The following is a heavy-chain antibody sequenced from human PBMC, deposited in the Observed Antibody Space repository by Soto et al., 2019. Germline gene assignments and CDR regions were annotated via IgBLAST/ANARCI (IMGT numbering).Heavy chain of an antibody. CDR1: GYTFTNYY. D-gene: IGHD2-21*01. CDR3: AREASKYSGMDV. CDR2: INPSGGST. V-gene: IGHV1-46*01. Sequence: GASGKVSCKASGYTFTNYYMHWVRQAPGQGLEWMGVINPSGGSTTYAQKFQGRVTMTRDTSTSTVYMELSSLISEDTTEYYCAREASKYSGMDVWGQGTTVTVSS. J-gene: IGHJ6*02.